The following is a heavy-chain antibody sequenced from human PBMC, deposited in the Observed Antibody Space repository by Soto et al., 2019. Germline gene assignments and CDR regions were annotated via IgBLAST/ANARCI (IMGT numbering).Heavy chain of an antibody. CDR2: ISYDGSNK. Sequence: PGGSLRLSCAASGFTFSSYGMHWVRQAPGKGLEWVAVISYDGSNKYYADSVKGRFTISRDNSKNTLYLQMNSLRAEDTAVYYCAKNSYGYGNYHYGMDVWGQGTTVTVSS. J-gene: IGHJ6*02. CDR1: GFTFSSYG. CDR3: AKNSYGYGNYHYGMDV. V-gene: IGHV3-30*18. D-gene: IGHD5-18*01.